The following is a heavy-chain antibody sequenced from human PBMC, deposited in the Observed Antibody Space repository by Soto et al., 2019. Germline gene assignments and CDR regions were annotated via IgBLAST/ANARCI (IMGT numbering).Heavy chain of an antibody. D-gene: IGHD3-22*01. CDR3: ARDNTYYYDCSGSNSEGFDP. V-gene: IGHV6-1*01. CDR1: GDSVSSNSAA. J-gene: IGHJ5*02. Sequence: QVQLQQSGPGLVKPSQTLSLTCAISGDSVSSNSAAWNWIRQSPSRGLEWLGRTYYRSKWYNDYAVSVKSRITVTPDTSKNQFSLQLNSVTPEDTAVYYCARDNTYYYDCSGSNSEGFDPWGQGTLVTVSS. CDR2: TYYRSKWYN.